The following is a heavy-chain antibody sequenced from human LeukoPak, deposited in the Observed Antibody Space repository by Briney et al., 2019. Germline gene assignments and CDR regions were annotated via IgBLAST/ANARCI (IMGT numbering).Heavy chain of an antibody. CDR2: ISYDGSNK. V-gene: IGHV3-30-3*01. D-gene: IGHD3-22*01. CDR1: GFTFSSYA. J-gene: IGHJ4*02. Sequence: PGGSPRLSRAASGFTFSSYAMHWVRQAPGRGLEWVAVISYDGSNKYYADSVKGRFTISRDNSKNTLYLQMNSLRAEDTAVYYCARVYDYYDSSGLDYWGQGTLVTVSS. CDR3: ARVYDYYDSSGLDY.